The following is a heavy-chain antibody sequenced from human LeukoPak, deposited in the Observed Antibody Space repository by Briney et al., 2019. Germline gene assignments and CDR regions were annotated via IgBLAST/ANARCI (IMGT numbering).Heavy chain of an antibody. Sequence: GASVTVSCTASGYTFTSYYMHWVRQAPGQGLEWMGIINPSGGSTSYAQKFQGRVTMTRDTSTSTVYMELSSLRSEDTAVYYCARGGSRSGYSYGFDYWGQGTLVTVSS. CDR2: INPSGGST. CDR3: ARGGSRSGYSYGFDY. D-gene: IGHD5-18*01. V-gene: IGHV1-46*01. CDR1: GYTFTSYY. J-gene: IGHJ4*02.